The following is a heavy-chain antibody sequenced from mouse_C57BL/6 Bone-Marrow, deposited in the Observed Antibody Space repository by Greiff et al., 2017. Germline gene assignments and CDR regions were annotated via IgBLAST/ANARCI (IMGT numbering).Heavy chain of an antibody. Sequence: QVQLKESGAELVRPGASVTLSCKASGYTFTDYEMHWVKQTPVHGLEWIGAIDPETGGTAYNQKFKGKAILTADKSSSTAYLELRSLTSEDSAVYYCTREDYDDYWGQGTTLTVSS. J-gene: IGHJ2*01. D-gene: IGHD2-4*01. CDR3: TREDYDDY. CDR1: GYTFTDYE. V-gene: IGHV1-15*01. CDR2: IDPETGGT.